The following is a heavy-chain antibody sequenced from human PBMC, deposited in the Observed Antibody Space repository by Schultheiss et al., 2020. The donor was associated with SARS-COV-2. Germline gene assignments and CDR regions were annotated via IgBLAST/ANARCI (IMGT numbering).Heavy chain of an antibody. D-gene: IGHD1-14*01. V-gene: IGHV1-2*02. CDR2: INPNSGGT. Sequence: ASVKVSCKTSGYTFTGYYIHWVRQAPGQGLEWVGWINPNSGGTNYAQKFQGRVTMTRDTSISTAYMELSRLRSDDTAVYYCARDIAEPANYYYGMDVWGQGTTVTVSS. J-gene: IGHJ6*02. CDR1: GYTFTGYY. CDR3: ARDIAEPANYYYGMDV.